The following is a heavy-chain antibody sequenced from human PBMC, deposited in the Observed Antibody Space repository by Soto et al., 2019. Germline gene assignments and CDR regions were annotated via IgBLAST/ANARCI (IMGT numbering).Heavy chain of an antibody. CDR1: VFTFSSHA. Sequence: GGSLRLSCAASVFTFSSHAMSWVRQAPGKGLEWVSAISGSGGSTYYADSVKGRFTISRDNSKNTLYLQMNSLRAEDTAVYYCAKDFPYHDSSGYYFQPTWGQGTLVTVS. D-gene: IGHD3-22*01. CDR3: AKDFPYHDSSGYYFQPT. CDR2: ISGSGGST. J-gene: IGHJ5*02. V-gene: IGHV3-23*01.